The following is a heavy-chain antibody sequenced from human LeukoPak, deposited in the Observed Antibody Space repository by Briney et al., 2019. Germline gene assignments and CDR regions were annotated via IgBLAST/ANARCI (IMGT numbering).Heavy chain of an antibody. CDR3: ARPGSYSYFDY. V-gene: IGHV3-33*01. CDR1: GFTFSSYG. J-gene: IGHJ4*02. CDR2: IWYDGSNK. Sequence: PGGSLRLSCAASGFTFSSYGMHWVRQAPGKGLEWVAVIWYDGSNKYYADSVKGRFTISRDNSKNTLYLQMNSLRAEDTAVYYCARPGSYSYFDYWGQGTLVTVSS. D-gene: IGHD1-26*01.